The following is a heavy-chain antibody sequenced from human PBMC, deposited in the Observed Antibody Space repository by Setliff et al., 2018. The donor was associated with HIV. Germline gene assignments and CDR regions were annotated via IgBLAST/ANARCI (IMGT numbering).Heavy chain of an antibody. Sequence: ASVKVSCKASGYTFSAYHMDWVRQAPGQGLEWMGRINPNRGGTNFAQKFQGRVTLTRDTSISTAHMELTGLTADDTAVYYCVLPGYYESSGYAVDHWGQGTQVTVSS. CDR2: INPNRGGT. V-gene: IGHV1-2*06. CDR3: VLPGYYESSGYAVDH. J-gene: IGHJ4*02. D-gene: IGHD3-22*01. CDR1: GYTFSAYH.